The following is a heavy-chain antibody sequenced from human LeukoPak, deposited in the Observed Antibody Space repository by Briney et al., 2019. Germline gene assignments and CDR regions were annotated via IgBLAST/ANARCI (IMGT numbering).Heavy chain of an antibody. J-gene: IGHJ4*02. CDR2: IYYTGST. D-gene: IGHD6-13*01. Sequence: PSETLSLTCTVSGGSFSSSSYYWGWIRQPPGQGLEWIGSIYYTGSTNYNPSLKSRITISMDTSKNQFSLKLNSVTAADTAVYYCARDRAAAGTFDSWGQGALVTVSS. CDR1: GGSFSSSSYY. V-gene: IGHV4-39*07. CDR3: ARDRAAAGTFDS.